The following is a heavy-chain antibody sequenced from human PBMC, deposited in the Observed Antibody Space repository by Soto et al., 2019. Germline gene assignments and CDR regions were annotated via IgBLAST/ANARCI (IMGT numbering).Heavy chain of an antibody. CDR1: GFTFSSYG. J-gene: IGHJ6*02. V-gene: IGHV3-30*18. Sequence: GGSLRLSCAASGFTFSSYGMHWVRQAPGKGLEWVAVISYDGSNKYYADSVKGRFTISRDNSKNTLYLQMKSLGAEDTAVYYCAKHTPKYYYYGMDVWGQGTTVTVSS. CDR2: ISYDGSNK. CDR3: AKHTPKYYYYGMDV.